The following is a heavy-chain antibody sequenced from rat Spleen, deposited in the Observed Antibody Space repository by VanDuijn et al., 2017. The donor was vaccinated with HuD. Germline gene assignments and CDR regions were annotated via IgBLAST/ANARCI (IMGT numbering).Heavy chain of an antibody. CDR1: GFTFNNYW. Sequence: EVQLVESGGGLVQPGRSLKLSCVASGFTFNNYWMTWIRQAPGKGLEWVASITNTGGTTYYPDSVKGRFTISRDDAKSTLYLQLSSLRSEDTATYYCTALGAYWGQGTLVTVSS. CDR2: ITNTGGTT. J-gene: IGHJ3*01. D-gene: IGHD3-5*01. CDR3: TALGAY. V-gene: IGHV5-31*01.